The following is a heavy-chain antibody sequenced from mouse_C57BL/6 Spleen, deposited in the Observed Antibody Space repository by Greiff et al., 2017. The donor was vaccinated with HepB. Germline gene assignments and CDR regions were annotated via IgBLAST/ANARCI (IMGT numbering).Heavy chain of an antibody. D-gene: IGHD2-2*01. V-gene: IGHV1-26*01. CDR3: AKSTMVTTRAMDY. CDR2: INPNNGGT. CDR1: GYTFTDYY. J-gene: IGHJ4*01. Sequence: EVQLQQSGPELVKPGASVKISCTASGYTFTDYYMNWVKQRHGKSLEWIGDINPNNGGTSYNQKFKGKATLTVDNSSSTAYMKLRSLTTEDSAGYYCAKSTMVTTRAMDYWGQGTSVTVSS.